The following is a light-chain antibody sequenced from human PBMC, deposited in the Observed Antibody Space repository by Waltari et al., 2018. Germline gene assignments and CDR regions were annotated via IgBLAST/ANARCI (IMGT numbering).Light chain of an antibody. V-gene: IGKV4-1*01. Sequence: DIVMTQSPNSLAVSLGERATINCKSSQNLLYTSNNKNYLAWYQQKPGQPPKLLIYWASTRETGVPYRFSGSGSGTDFSLTISSLRAQDVAVYYCQKYDRIPITFGQGTRLEIK. J-gene: IGKJ5*01. CDR1: QNLLYTSNNKNY. CDR3: QKYDRIPIT. CDR2: WAS.